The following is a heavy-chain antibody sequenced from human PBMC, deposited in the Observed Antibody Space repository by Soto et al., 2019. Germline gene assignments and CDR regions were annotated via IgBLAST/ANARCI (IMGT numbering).Heavy chain of an antibody. V-gene: IGHV4-59*01. CDR3: ARDGGRYYALDV. CDR1: GDSINSYY. D-gene: IGHD3-3*01. Sequence: SETLSLTCTVSGDSINSYYWSWIRQPPGKGLEWIGNIYHSGSTKYNPSLKSRVTISVDTSKTHFSLRLSSVTAADTAVYYCARDGGRYYALDVWGQGTTVTVSS. J-gene: IGHJ6*02. CDR2: IYHSGST.